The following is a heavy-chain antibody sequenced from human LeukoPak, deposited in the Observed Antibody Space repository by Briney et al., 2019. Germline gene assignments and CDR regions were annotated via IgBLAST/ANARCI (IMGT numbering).Heavy chain of an antibody. CDR3: ASGGWYRGY. J-gene: IGHJ4*02. Sequence: SETLSLTCAVYGGSFSGYYWTWIRQTPGKGLEWIGEINHRGSTNYSPSLESRVTISVDTSKNHFSLDLTSVTAADTAVYYRASGGWYRGYWGQGTLVTVSS. CDR2: INHRGST. D-gene: IGHD2-15*01. CDR1: GGSFSGYY. V-gene: IGHV4-34*01.